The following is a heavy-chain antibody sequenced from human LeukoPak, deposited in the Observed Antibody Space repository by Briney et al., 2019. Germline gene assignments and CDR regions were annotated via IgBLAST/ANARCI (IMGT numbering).Heavy chain of an antibody. D-gene: IGHD4-17*01. Sequence: SVKVSCKASGGTFSSYAISWVRQAPGQGLEWMGGIIPIFGTANYAQKFQGRVTITTDESTSTAYMELSSLRSEDTAVYYCARVAQGHYGDYAYSFDYWGQGTLVTVSS. CDR3: ARVAQGHYGDYAYSFDY. CDR2: IIPIFGTA. J-gene: IGHJ4*02. V-gene: IGHV1-69*05. CDR1: GGTFSSYA.